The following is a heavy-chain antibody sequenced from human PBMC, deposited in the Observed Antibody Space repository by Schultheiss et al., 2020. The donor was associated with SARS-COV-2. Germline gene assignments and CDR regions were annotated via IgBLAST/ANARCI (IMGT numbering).Heavy chain of an antibody. J-gene: IGHJ4*02. CDR3: TRLDTVTHGRTFDY. V-gene: IGHV3-21*04. D-gene: IGHD4-17*01. Sequence: GGSLRLSCAASGFTFSSYSMNWVRQAPGKGLEWVSSISSSSSYIYYADSVKGRFTISRDNAKNSLYLQMNSLKTEDTAVYYCTRLDTVTHGRTFDYWGQGTLVTVSS. CDR1: GFTFSSYS. CDR2: ISSSSSYI.